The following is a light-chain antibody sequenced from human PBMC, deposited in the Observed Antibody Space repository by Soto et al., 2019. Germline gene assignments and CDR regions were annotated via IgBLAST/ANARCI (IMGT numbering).Light chain of an antibody. J-gene: IGKJ3*01. CDR1: QSVSSY. V-gene: IGKV3-11*01. CDR3: QQRSNWPRFT. Sequence: EIVLTQSPATLSLSPGERAPLSCRASQSVSSYLAWYQQKPGQAHRLLIYDVSNRATGIPARFSGSGSGTDFTLTISSLEPEEFAVYSCQQRSNWPRFTFGPGTKVDIK. CDR2: DVS.